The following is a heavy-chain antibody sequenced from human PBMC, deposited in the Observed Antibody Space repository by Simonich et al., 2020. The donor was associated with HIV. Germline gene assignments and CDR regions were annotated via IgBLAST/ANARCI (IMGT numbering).Heavy chain of an antibody. J-gene: IGHJ4*02. D-gene: IGHD5-12*01. CDR1: GESFIGYY. CDR2: IDHSGRT. Sequence: QVQLQQWGAGLLKPSETLSLTCAGYGESFIGYYWNWIRPPPGKGLEWIGEIDHSGRTNYNPSLKSRVTISVDTSKNQFSLKLTSVTAADTAVYYCARQSGYVDAFDNWGQGTLVTVSS. CDR3: ARQSGYVDAFDN. V-gene: IGHV4-34*01.